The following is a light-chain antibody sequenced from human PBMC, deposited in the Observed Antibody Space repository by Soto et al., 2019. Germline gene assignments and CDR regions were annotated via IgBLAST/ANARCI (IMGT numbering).Light chain of an antibody. J-gene: IGLJ1*01. V-gene: IGLV2-23*01. Sequence: QSALTQPASVSGSPGQSITISCTGTSSDVGCYNLVSWYQHHPGKAPKLMIYEDSKRPSGVSNPFSGSNSGNTPSLTISGLQAEEEADYYCWSYADNYVFGTGTKVTVL. CDR2: EDS. CDR3: WSYADNYV. CDR1: SSDVGCYNL.